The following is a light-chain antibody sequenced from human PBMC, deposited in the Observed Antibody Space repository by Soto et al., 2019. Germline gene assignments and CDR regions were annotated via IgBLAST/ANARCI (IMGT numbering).Light chain of an antibody. CDR3: SSYTSSILV. CDR2: EVS. Sequence: QSALTQPASVSGSPGQSITISCTGTSSDVGGYNYVSWYQQYPGKAPKLMIYEVSNWPSGVSNRFSGSKSGNTASLTISGLQAEDEADYYCSSYTSSILVFGGGTKLTVL. J-gene: IGLJ3*02. CDR1: SSDVGGYNY. V-gene: IGLV2-14*01.